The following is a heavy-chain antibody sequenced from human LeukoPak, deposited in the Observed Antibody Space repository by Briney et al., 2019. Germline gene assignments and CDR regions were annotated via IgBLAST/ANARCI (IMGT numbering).Heavy chain of an antibody. Sequence: SETLSLTCTVSGDSISSNNYYWGWIRQPPGKGLEWIGNIFYSGSTYYNPSLKSRVSISVDTSKNQFSLKLSSVTAADTAVYYCASVSLQIYDFWTWFDYWGQGTLVTVSS. J-gene: IGHJ4*02. CDR3: ASVSLQIYDFWTWFDY. V-gene: IGHV4-39*01. CDR1: GDSISSNNYY. CDR2: IFYSGST. D-gene: IGHD3-3*01.